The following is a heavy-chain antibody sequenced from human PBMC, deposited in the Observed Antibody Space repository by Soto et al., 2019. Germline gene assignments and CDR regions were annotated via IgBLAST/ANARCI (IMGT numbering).Heavy chain of an antibody. D-gene: IGHD3-22*01. Sequence: ASVKVSCKASGYTFTSYYMHWVRQAPGQGLEWMGIINPSGGSTSYAQKFQGRVTMTRDTSTSTVYMELSSLRSEDTAVYYCGRGPGDSSGYYFVPYCQHWGQGTLVTVSS. CDR1: GYTFTSYY. V-gene: IGHV1-46*01. CDR2: INPSGGST. J-gene: IGHJ1*01. CDR3: GRGPGDSSGYYFVPYCQH.